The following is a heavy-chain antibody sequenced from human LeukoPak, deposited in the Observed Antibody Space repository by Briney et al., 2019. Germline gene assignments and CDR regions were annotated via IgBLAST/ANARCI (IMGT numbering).Heavy chain of an antibody. D-gene: IGHD3-16*02. CDR2: INHRGST. J-gene: IGHJ5*02. V-gene: IGHV4-34*01. Sequence: SETLSLTCAVYGGSFSGYYWSWIRQPPGKGLEWIGEINHRGSTNYNPSLKSRVTISVDTSKNQFSLKLSSVTAADTAVYYCARDLAEYYDYVWGSYRSNWFDPWGQGTLVTVSS. CDR3: ARDLAEYYDYVWGSYRSNWFDP. CDR1: GGSFSGYY.